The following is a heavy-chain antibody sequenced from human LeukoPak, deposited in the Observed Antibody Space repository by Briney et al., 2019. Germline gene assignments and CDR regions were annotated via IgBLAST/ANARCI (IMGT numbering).Heavy chain of an antibody. CDR3: ARDTVSDAFDI. CDR1: GFTVSSNY. Sequence: QPGGSLRLSCAASGFTVSSNYMSWVRQAPGKGLEWVSVIYSGGSTYYADSVKGRFTISRDNSKNTLYLQMNSLRAEDTAVYYCARDTVSDAFDIWGQGTMVTVSS. CDR2: IYSGGST. J-gene: IGHJ3*02. D-gene: IGHD5/OR15-5a*01. V-gene: IGHV3-53*01.